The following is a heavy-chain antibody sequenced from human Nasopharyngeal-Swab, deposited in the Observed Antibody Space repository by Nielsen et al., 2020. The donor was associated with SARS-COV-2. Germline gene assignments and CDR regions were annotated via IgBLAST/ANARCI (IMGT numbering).Heavy chain of an antibody. V-gene: IGHV4-39*01. D-gene: IGHD3-22*01. J-gene: IGHJ5*02. CDR2: VFYTGTT. CDR3: ASNYYDGSGYYYWFDP. CDR1: GVSITSTSYF. Sequence: SETLSLTCTLSGVSITSTSYFWAWIRQPPGKGLEWIGNVFYTGTTYFNPSLRSRVTMSVDTSKNQFSLNLHSVTAADTAVYYCASNYYDGSGYYYWFDPWGRGTLVTVSS.